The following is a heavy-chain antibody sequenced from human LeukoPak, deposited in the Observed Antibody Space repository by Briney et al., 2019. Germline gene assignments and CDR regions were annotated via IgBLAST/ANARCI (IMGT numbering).Heavy chain of an antibody. V-gene: IGHV6-1*01. CDR2: TYYRSKWYN. CDR1: GDSVSSNSAA. J-gene: IGHJ4*02. D-gene: IGHD1-26*01. CDR3: ARGEDSFSH. Sequence: SGPGLVKPSQTLSLTCAISGDSVSSNSAAWSWIRQSPSRGLEWLGRTYYRSKWYNDYAISVKSRITFTPDTSKNQFSLQLNSMTPEDTAVYYCARGEDSFSHWGQGTLVTVSS.